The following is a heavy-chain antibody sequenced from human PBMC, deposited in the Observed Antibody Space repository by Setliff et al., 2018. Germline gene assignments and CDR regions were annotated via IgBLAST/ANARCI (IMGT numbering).Heavy chain of an antibody. D-gene: IGHD6-19*01. CDR1: GYTSTDYA. CDR3: VRSSAPQVVLAADFDF. Sequence: GASVKVSCKASGYTSTDYAMHWVRQAPGQRLEWMGWINPGNGNTKYSQKFQGRVTMTTDTSTSTAYMGLRSLRSDDTAVYYCVRSSAPQVVLAADFDFWGQGTPVTVSS. CDR2: INPGNGNT. J-gene: IGHJ4*02. V-gene: IGHV1-3*01.